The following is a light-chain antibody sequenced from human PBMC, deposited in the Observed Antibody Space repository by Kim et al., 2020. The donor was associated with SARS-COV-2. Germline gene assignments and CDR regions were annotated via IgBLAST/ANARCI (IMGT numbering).Light chain of an antibody. V-gene: IGLV2-11*03. CDR1: SSDVGGYDY. CDR3: CSYAGSYTGV. Sequence: GQSVTISCTGTSSDVGGYDYVSWYQQHPGKAPKLTIYDVSKRPSGVPYRFSGSKSGNTASLTISGLQAEDEADYYCCSYAGSYTGVFGTGTKVTVL. J-gene: IGLJ1*01. CDR2: DVS.